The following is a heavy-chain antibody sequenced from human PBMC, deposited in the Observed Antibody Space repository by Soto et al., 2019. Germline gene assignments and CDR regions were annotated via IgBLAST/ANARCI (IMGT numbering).Heavy chain of an antibody. Sequence: VQLVESGGGVVQPGRSLRLSCAASGFTFSSYGMHWVRQAPGKGLEWVAVIWYDGSNQNYADSVKGRFTISRDNSKNTLYLQMNSLRAEDTAVYYCARELNRYFDYWGQGTLVTVSS. J-gene: IGHJ4*02. CDR3: ARELNRYFDY. V-gene: IGHV3-33*01. CDR1: GFTFSSYG. CDR2: IWYDGSNQ.